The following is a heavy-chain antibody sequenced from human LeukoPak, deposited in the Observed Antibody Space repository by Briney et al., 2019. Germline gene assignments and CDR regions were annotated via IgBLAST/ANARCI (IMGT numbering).Heavy chain of an antibody. J-gene: IGHJ4*02. V-gene: IGHV6-1*01. CDR1: GDSVSSNSAG. CDR3: ARSHCYSFDY. CDR2: TYYRSKWYS. Sequence: SQTLSLTCGISGDSVSSNSAGWHWIRQSPSRGLEWLGKTYYRSKWYSDYAVSVRTRISINPDTSKSQFSLQLNSVPPGDTAVYYCARSHCYSFDYWGQGTLVTVSS. D-gene: IGHD2-21*01.